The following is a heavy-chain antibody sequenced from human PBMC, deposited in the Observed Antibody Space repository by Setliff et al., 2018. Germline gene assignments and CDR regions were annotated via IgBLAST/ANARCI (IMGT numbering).Heavy chain of an antibody. CDR3: VRHSWGRWMAASSDYFDY. CDR2: FFHTGST. V-gene: IGHV4-38-2*02. D-gene: IGHD3-10*01. J-gene: IGHJ4*02. Sequence: SETLSLTCTVSGYSISSGYYWGWIRQPPGKGLEWLGSFFHTGSTYYKSSLESRVTMSVDTSNNQFSLKLNSVTAADTAVYYCVRHSWGRWMAASSDYFDYWGQGSLVTVSS. CDR1: GYSISSGYY.